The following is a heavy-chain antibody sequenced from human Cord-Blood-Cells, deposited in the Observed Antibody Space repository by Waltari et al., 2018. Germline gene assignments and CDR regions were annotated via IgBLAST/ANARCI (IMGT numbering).Heavy chain of an antibody. D-gene: IGHD3-3*01. CDR2: IYYSGRT. V-gene: IGHV4-59*01. CDR3: ARDLGVTIFGVVINDAFDI. J-gene: IGHJ3*02. Sequence: QVQLQESGPGLVKPSETLSLTCTVSGGSISSYYWSWLRQPPGKGLEWIGYIYYSGRTNFNPSLKSRGTISVDTSKNQFSLKRSSVTAADTAVYYCARDLGVTIFGVVINDAFDIWGQGTMVTVSS. CDR1: GGSISSYY.